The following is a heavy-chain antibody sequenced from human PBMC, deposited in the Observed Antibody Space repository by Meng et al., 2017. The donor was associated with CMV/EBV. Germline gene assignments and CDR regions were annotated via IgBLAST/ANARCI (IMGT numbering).Heavy chain of an antibody. Sequence: QAQMMQPGGEVKKPGASVRVSCKASGYTFTSYSITWVRQAPGQGLEWMGIINPSGGSTSYAQKFQGRVTMTRDTSTSTVYMELSSLRSEDTAVYYCARGMYYDFWSGYYPRLDYWGQGTRVTVAS. D-gene: IGHD3-3*01. V-gene: IGHV1-46*01. J-gene: IGHJ4*02. CDR3: ARGMYYDFWSGYYPRLDY. CDR1: GYTFTSYS. CDR2: INPSGGST.